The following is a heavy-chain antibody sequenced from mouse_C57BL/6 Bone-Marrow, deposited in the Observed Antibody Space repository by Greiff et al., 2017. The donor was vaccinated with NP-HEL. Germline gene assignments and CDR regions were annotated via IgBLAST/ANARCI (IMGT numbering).Heavy chain of an antibody. Sequence: DVKLQESGAELVRPGASVKLSCTASGFNIKDDYMHWVKQRPEQGLEWIGWIDPENGDTEYASKFQGKATITADTSSNTAYLQLSSLTSEDTAVYYCTTSFYYFNWYFDVWGTGTTVTVSS. D-gene: IGHD1-1*01. V-gene: IGHV14-4*01. J-gene: IGHJ1*03. CDR2: IDPENGDT. CDR1: GFNIKDDY. CDR3: TTSFYYFNWYFDV.